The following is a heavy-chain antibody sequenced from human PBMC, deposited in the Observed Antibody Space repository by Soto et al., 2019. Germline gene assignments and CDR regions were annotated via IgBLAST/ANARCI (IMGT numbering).Heavy chain of an antibody. V-gene: IGHV3-23*01. J-gene: IGHJ4*02. Sequence: GGSLRLSCAASGFTFGSYAMSWVRQAPGKGLEWVSGFSGSTTNTYYADSVKGRFTISRDNPKNTLYLQMNSLRAEDTALYYCAKARSSSRTLIDYWGQGTLVTVSS. CDR1: GFTFGSYA. D-gene: IGHD2-2*01. CDR2: FSGSTTNT. CDR3: AKARSSSRTLIDY.